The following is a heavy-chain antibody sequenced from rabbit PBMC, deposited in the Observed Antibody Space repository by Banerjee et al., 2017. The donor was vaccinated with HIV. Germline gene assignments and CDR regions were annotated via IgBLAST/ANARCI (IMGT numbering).Heavy chain of an antibody. CDR1: GIDFSSYYY. J-gene: IGHJ4*01. V-gene: IGHV1S43*01. Sequence: QQLEESGGGLVKPGGTLTLTCKASGIDFSSYYYMCWVRQAPGKGLEWIGCIYTGSGSTWYASWAKGRFTISKTSSTTVDLKMTSLTAADTATYFCARGFAFTLWGPGTLVTVS. CDR2: IYTGSGST. D-gene: IGHD5-1*01. CDR3: ARGFAFTL.